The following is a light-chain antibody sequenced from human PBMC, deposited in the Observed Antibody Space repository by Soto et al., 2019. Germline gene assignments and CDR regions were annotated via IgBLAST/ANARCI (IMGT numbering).Light chain of an antibody. CDR3: SSYTSSSTPSV. CDR2: EVS. J-gene: IGLJ1*01. V-gene: IGLV2-14*01. Sequence: QSLLTQAAAVSGSPGQSSTISCTGTISDVGGYNYLSWYQQHPGKAPKLMIYEVSNRPSGVSNRFSGSKSGNTASLTISGLQAEDEADYYCSSYTSSSTPSVFGTGTKVTVL. CDR1: ISDVGGYNY.